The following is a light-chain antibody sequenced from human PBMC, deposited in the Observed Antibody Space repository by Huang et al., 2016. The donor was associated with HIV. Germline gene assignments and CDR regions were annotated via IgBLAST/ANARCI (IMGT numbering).Light chain of an antibody. Sequence: EIVMTQSPATLSLSPGERATLSCRAMQRIGTNLAWYQQNPGQAPRLSLYGGSTRASGIPDRFSGSGSGTEFTLTIYSLQAEDFAVYYCQQYQVWPPATFGQGTRVEIK. CDR3: QQYQVWPPAT. V-gene: IGKV3-15*01. CDR2: GGS. J-gene: IGKJ1*01. CDR1: QRIGTN.